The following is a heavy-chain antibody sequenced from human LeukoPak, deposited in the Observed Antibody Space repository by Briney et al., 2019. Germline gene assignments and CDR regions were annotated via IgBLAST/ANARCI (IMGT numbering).Heavy chain of an antibody. D-gene: IGHD3-22*01. J-gene: IGHJ4*02. CDR2: IYYSGST. V-gene: IGHV4-39*01. CDR1: GVSISSSSYY. Sequence: SETLSLTCTVSGVSISSSSYYWGWIRQPPGKGLEWIGSIYYSGSTYYNPSLKSRVTISVDTSKNQFSLKLSSVTAADTAVYYCARLAFKRVVITTYYFDYWGQGTLVTVSS. CDR3: ARLAFKRVVITTYYFDY.